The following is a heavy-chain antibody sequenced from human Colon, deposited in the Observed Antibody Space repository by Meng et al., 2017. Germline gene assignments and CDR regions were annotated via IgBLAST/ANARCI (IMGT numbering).Heavy chain of an antibody. CDR2: IFPTGGVT. D-gene: IGHD1-26*01. CDR1: TLSLTTSA. CDR3: AKHFFYSGTKSFDN. Sequence: ETQLEDSGGGLVQPGGSLRLSCAASTLSLTTSAMSWVRQAPGKGLEWVSSIFPTGGVTFYANSVKGRFTISRDNSKNTLYLQMTSLRAEDTAIYYCAKHFFYSGTKSFDNWGQGTLVTVSS. V-gene: IGHV3-23*04. J-gene: IGHJ4*02.